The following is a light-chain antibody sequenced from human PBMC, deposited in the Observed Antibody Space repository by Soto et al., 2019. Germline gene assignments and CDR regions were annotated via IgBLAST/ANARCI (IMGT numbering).Light chain of an antibody. CDR1: HSISSW. Sequence: DIQMTQSPSTLSASVGDRVNITCRASHSISSWLAWYQQKPGKGPKLLIYDASGLESGVPSRFSGSGSGTEFTLTISSLQPDDSASYYCQQYNSYPFTFGPGTKVDIK. J-gene: IGKJ3*01. V-gene: IGKV1-5*01. CDR2: DAS. CDR3: QQYNSYPFT.